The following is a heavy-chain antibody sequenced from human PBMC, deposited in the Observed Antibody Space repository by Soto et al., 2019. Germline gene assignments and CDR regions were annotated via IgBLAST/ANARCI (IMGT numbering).Heavy chain of an antibody. J-gene: IGHJ5*02. CDR1: GYNFIDYD. Sequence: QVQLVQSGAEVKKPGASVKVSCKASGYNFIDYDINWMRQSTGQGLEWMGWMTPNIGNTGYAQKFQGRVTLTRDTSIGTAYMELSSLKTEDSAVYYCSRNPDGSGLFDPWGQGTLVTVSS. V-gene: IGHV1-8*01. CDR3: SRNPDGSGLFDP. D-gene: IGHD6-19*01. CDR2: MTPNIGNT.